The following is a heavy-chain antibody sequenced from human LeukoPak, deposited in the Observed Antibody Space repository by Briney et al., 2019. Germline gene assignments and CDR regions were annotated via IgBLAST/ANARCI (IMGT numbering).Heavy chain of an antibody. J-gene: IGHJ3*02. CDR3: GKNRYSGSLSPFDI. CDR2: ISGGGGNT. Sequence: GGSLRLSCAASKFAFSSYAMSWVRQAPGKGLEWVSTISGGGGNTYYADSVKGRFTISRDNSKNTLYLQMNSLRAEDTAVYYCGKNRYSGSLSPFDIWGQGTMVTVSS. CDR1: KFAFSSYA. D-gene: IGHD1-26*01. V-gene: IGHV3-23*01.